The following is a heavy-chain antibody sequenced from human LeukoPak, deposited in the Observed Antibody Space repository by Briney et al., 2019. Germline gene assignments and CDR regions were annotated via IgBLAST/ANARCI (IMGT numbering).Heavy chain of an antibody. CDR3: ARKGPANYYYYYMDV. J-gene: IGHJ6*03. V-gene: IGHV1-8*01. CDR1: GYTFTSYD. Sequence: GASVKVSCKASGYTFTSYDINWVRHATGQGLEWMGWMNPNSGNTGYAQKFQGRVTMTRNTSISTAYMELSSLRSEDTAVYFCARKGPANYYYYYMDVWGKGTTVTVSS. D-gene: IGHD2-2*01. CDR2: MNPNSGNT.